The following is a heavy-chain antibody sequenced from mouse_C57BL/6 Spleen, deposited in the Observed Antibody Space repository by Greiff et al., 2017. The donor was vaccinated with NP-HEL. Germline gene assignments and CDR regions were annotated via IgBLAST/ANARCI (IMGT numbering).Heavy chain of an antibody. CDR3: AGDYGNYVGWFAY. Sequence: VQLQESGAELVKPGASVKISCKASGYAFSSYWMNWVKQRPGKGLEWIGQIYPGDGDTNYNGKFKGKATLTADKSSSTAYMQLSSLTSEDSAVYFCAGDYGNYVGWFAYWGQGTLVTVSA. V-gene: IGHV1-80*01. CDR2: IYPGDGDT. CDR1: GYAFSSYW. D-gene: IGHD2-1*01. J-gene: IGHJ3*01.